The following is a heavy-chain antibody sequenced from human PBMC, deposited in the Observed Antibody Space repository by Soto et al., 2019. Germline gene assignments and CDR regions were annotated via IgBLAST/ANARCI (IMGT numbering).Heavy chain of an antibody. Sequence: GGSLRLSCAASGFTFSGSAMHWVRQASGKGLEWVGRIRSKANSYATAYAASVKGRFTIPRDDSKNTAYLQMNSLKTEDTAVYYCTRGGGSSGSHGVMDVWGQGTTVTVSS. CDR2: IRSKANSYAT. V-gene: IGHV3-73*01. CDR3: TRGGGSSGSHGVMDV. D-gene: IGHD2-15*01. CDR1: GFTFSGSA. J-gene: IGHJ6*02.